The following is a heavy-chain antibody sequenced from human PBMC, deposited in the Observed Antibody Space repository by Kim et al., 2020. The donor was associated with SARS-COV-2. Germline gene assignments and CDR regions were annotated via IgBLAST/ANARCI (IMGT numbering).Heavy chain of an antibody. CDR3: ARTMYVDIVATIWGFYWFDP. Sequence: SETLSLTCTVSGGSISSSSYYWGWIRQPPGKGLEWIGSIYYSGSTYYNPSLKSRVTISVDTSKNQFSLKLSSVTAADTAVYYCARTMYVDIVATIWGFYWFDPWGQGTLVTVSS. V-gene: IGHV4-39*01. CDR1: GGSISSSSYY. D-gene: IGHD5-12*01. J-gene: IGHJ5*02. CDR2: IYYSGST.